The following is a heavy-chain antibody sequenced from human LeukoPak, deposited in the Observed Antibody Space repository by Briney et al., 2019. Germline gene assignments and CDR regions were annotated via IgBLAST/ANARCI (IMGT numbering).Heavy chain of an antibody. J-gene: IGHJ4*02. CDR2: INGDGSRT. CDR3: ATIFDY. Sequence: GGSLRLSCAASGFTFINYWMHWVRQAPGKGLLWVSTINGDGSRTFYADSVKGRFTISRDNAKNTLYLQMNSLRDEDTAVYYCATIFDYWGQGTLATVSS. CDR1: GFTFINYW. V-gene: IGHV3-74*01.